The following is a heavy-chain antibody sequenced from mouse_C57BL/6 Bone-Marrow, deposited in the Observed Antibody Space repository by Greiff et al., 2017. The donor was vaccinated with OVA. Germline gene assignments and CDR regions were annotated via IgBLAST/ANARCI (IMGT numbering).Heavy chain of an antibody. Sequence: QVQLQQSGAELVRPGTSVKMSCKASGYTFTNYWIGWAKQRPGHGLEWIGDIYPGGGYTNYNEKFKGKATLTADKSSSTAYMQFNSLTSQDSAIYYCARYDGYYLAWFAYWGQGPRVTVSA. CDR2: IYPGGGYT. CDR1: GYTFTNYW. V-gene: IGHV1-63*01. CDR3: ARYDGYYLAWFAY. D-gene: IGHD2-3*01. J-gene: IGHJ3*01.